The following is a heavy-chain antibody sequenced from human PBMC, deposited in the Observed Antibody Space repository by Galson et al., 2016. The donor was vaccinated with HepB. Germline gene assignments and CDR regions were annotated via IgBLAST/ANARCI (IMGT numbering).Heavy chain of an antibody. CDR2: ISASGHVT. V-gene: IGHV3-23*01. J-gene: IGHJ4*02. Sequence: SLRLSCAASGFTFRTYAMTWVRQAPGKGLEWVSDISASGHVTYHADSVKGRFTISSDNSKNTLYLQMNSLRAEDTAVYYCAKSVLEYDILPSYYRRGTDYWGQGTLVTVSS. D-gene: IGHD3-9*01. CDR3: AKSVLEYDILPSYYRRGTDY. CDR1: GFTFRTYA.